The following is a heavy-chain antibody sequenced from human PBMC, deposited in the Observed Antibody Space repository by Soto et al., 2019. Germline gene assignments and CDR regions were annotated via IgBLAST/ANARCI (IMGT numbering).Heavy chain of an antibody. Sequence: QLQLQESGPGLVKPSETLSLTCTVSGGSISSSSYYWGWLRQPPGKGLEWIGSIYYSGSTYYNPSLTRRVTPSVHTSKNQFSLKLRAVTAADTAVYYRATNPRGPRWHHLLTSLFDYWGQGSLVTLSS. CDR3: ATNPRGPRWHHLLTSLFDY. CDR1: GGSISSSSYY. D-gene: IGHD3-9*01. CDR2: IYYSGST. V-gene: IGHV4-39*01. J-gene: IGHJ4*02.